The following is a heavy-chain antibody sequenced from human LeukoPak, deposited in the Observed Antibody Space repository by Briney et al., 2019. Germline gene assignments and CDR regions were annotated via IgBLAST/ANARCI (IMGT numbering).Heavy chain of an antibody. Sequence: SETLSLTCTVSGGSISRYYWSWIRQPPGKGLEWIGYIYYSGSTDYNPSLKSRVTISIDTSKNQFSLKLSSLTAADTAVYYCATCPITADGAVDYWGQGTLVTVSS. J-gene: IGHJ4*02. CDR1: GGSISRYY. V-gene: IGHV4-59*01. D-gene: IGHD6-13*01. CDR2: IYYSGST. CDR3: ATCPITADGAVDY.